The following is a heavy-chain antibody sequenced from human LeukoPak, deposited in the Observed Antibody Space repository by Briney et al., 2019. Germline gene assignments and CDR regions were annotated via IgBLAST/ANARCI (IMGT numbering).Heavy chain of an antibody. J-gene: IGHJ4*02. CDR1: GGSFSGYY. Sequence: SETLSLTCAVYGGSFSGYYWSWIRQPPRKGREWIGEINHSGSTNYNPSLKSRVTISVDTSKNQFSLKLSSVTAADPAVYYCARGGRWLQLPFDYWGQGTLVTVSS. CDR3: ARGGRWLQLPFDY. D-gene: IGHD5-12*01. CDR2: INHSGST. V-gene: IGHV4-34*01.